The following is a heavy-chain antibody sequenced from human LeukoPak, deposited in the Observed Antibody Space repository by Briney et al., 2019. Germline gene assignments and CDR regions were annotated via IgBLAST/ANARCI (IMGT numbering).Heavy chain of an antibody. CDR3: ARDQVTMVRGGSYDAFDI. CDR2: ISSSSSYI. V-gene: IGHV3-21*01. CDR1: GFTFSSYS. D-gene: IGHD3-10*01. J-gene: IGHJ3*02. Sequence: GGSLRLSCAASGFTFSSYSMNWVRQAPGKGLEWVSSISSSSSYIYYADSVKGRFTISRDNAKNSLYLQMNSLRAEDTAVYYCARDQVTMVRGGSYDAFDIWGQGTMVTVSS.